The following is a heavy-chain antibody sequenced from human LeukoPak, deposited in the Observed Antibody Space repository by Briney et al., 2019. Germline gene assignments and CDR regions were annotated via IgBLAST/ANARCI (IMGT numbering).Heavy chain of an antibody. CDR2: MNPNSGNT. Sequence: GASVKVSCKASGYTFTSYGISWVRQAPGQGLEWMGWMNPNSGNTGYAQKFQGRVTMTRNTSISTAYMELSSLRSEDTAVYYCARGLAGWLEYYYYYYMDVWGKGTTVTISS. V-gene: IGHV1-8*02. CDR1: GYTFTSYG. J-gene: IGHJ6*03. D-gene: IGHD6-19*01. CDR3: ARGLAGWLEYYYYYYMDV.